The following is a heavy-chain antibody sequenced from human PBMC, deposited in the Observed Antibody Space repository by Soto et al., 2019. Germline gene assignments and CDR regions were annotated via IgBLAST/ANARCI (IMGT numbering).Heavy chain of an antibody. V-gene: IGHV4-30-4*08. D-gene: IGHD1-1*01. CDR3: ARDLWVEPELYYYGMDA. CDR2: VYYSGGA. J-gene: IGHJ6*02. Sequence: SETLSLTCAVSGVSIHNSHSFWGWIRQPPGKGLEFIANVYYSGGAHYNPSFKSRLTISVDTSKNHFSLRLTSVTAADTAVYYCARDLWVEPELYYYGMDAWGQGTTVTVSS. CDR1: GVSIHNSHSF.